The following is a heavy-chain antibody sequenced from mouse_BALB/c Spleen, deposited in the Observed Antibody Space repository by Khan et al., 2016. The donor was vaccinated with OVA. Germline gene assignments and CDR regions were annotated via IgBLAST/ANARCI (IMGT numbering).Heavy chain of an antibody. V-gene: IGHV2-9*02. CDR2: IWAGGST. J-gene: IGHJ4*01. D-gene: IGHD2-14*01. CDR3: ARNYYRYDDVMDY. CDR1: GFSLTSYG. Sequence: QVQLKQSGPGLVAPSQSLSITCTVSGFSLTSYGVHWVRQPPGKGLEWLGVIWAGGSTNYNSALMSRLSISKDNSKSQVFLKMNSLQTDDTAMYYCARNYYRYDDVMDYWGQGTSVTVSS.